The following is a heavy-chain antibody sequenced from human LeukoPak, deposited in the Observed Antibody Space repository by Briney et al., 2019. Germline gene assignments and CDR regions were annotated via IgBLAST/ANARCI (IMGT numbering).Heavy chain of an antibody. D-gene: IGHD3-10*01. V-gene: IGHV4-34*01. CDR1: GGSFSGYY. Sequence: PSETLSLTCAVYGGSFSGYYWSWIRQPPGKGLEWIGEINHSGSTNYNPSLKSRVTISVDTSKNQFSLKLSSVTAADTAVYYCARLRSRGHYYMDVWGKGTTVTISS. CDR2: INHSGST. CDR3: ARLRSRGHYYMDV. J-gene: IGHJ6*03.